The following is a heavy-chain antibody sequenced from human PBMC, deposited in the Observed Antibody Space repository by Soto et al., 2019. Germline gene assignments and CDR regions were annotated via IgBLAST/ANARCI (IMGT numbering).Heavy chain of an antibody. J-gene: IGHJ4*02. Sequence: PSETLSLTCTVSGGSVSSGSYYWSWIRQPPGKGLEWIGYIYYSGSTNYNPSLKSRVTISVDTSKNQFSLKLSSVTAADTAVYYCARVDLRYIDYWGQGTLVTVSS. V-gene: IGHV4-61*01. D-gene: IGHD1-20*01. CDR3: ARVDLRYIDY. CDR1: GGSVSSGSYY. CDR2: IYYSGST.